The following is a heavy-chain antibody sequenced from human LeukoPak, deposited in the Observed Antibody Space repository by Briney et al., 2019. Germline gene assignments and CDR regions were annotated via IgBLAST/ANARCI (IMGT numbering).Heavy chain of an antibody. J-gene: IGHJ4*02. V-gene: IGHV1-2*04. CDR3: ARDLASGWELLEGY. CDR1: GYTFTGYY. Sequence: ASVKVSCKASGYTFTGYYMHWVRQAPGQGLEWMGWINPNSGGTNYAQKFQGWVTMTRDTSISTAYMELSRLRSDDTAVYYCARDLASGWELLEGYWGQGTLVAVSS. D-gene: IGHD1-26*01. CDR2: INPNSGGT.